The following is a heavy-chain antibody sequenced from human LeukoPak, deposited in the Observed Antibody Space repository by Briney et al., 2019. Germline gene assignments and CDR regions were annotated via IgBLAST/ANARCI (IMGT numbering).Heavy chain of an antibody. D-gene: IGHD5-12*01. CDR1: GGSFSDYY. V-gene: IGHV4-34*01. Sequence: SETLSLTCAVYGGSFSDYYWSWIRQPPGKGLEWIAEINHSGSSKYNPSLKSRVTISVDTSKNQFSLKLSSVTAADTAVYYCARVATWVSWFDPWGQGTLVTVSS. CDR2: INHSGSS. J-gene: IGHJ5*02. CDR3: ARVATWVSWFDP.